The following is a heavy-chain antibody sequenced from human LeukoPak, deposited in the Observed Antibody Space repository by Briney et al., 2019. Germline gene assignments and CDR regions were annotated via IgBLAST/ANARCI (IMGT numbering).Heavy chain of an antibody. Sequence: GASVKVSCKASGYTFTSYGISWVRQAPGQGLEWMGWINPNSGGTNYAQKFRGRVTMTRDTSISTAYMELSRLRSDDTAVYYCARVDSLIAAAGEDAFDIWGQGTMVTVSS. CDR1: GYTFTSYG. J-gene: IGHJ3*02. D-gene: IGHD6-13*01. CDR3: ARVDSLIAAAGEDAFDI. CDR2: INPNSGGT. V-gene: IGHV1-2*02.